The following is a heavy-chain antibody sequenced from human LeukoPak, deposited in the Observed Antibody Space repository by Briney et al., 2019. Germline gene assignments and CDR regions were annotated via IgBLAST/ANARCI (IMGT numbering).Heavy chain of an antibody. V-gene: IGHV1-18*01. CDR3: AKGGPQSGTYYGTDY. CDR1: GYTFTSYG. Sequence: ASVKASCKASGYTFTSYGISWVRQAPGQGLEWMGWISAYNGNTNYAQKLQGRVTMTTDTSTSTAYMELRSLRSGDTAVYYCAKGGPQSGTYYGTDYWGQGTLVTVSS. CDR2: ISAYNGNT. D-gene: IGHD3-10*01. J-gene: IGHJ4*02.